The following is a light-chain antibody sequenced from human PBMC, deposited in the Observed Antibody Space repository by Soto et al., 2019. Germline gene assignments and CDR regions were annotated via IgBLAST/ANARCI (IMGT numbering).Light chain of an antibody. CDR2: LGS. CDR1: QSLLHSNGYNY. V-gene: IGKV2-28*01. CDR3: MQALQTPLP. J-gene: IGKJ4*01. Sequence: DIVMTQSPLSLPVTPGEPASISCRSSQSLLHSNGYNYLGWYLQKPGQSPQLLIYLGSNRASGVPDRISGSGSGTDFTLKISRVEAEDVGVYYCMQALQTPLPFGGGTKVEIK.